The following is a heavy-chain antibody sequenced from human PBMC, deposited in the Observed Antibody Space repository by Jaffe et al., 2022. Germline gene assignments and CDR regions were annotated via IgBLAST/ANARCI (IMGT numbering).Heavy chain of an antibody. Sequence: QVQLQQWGAGLLKPSETLSLTCVVYGGSFSGYYWTWIRQPPGKGLEWIGEINHSGSTNYNPSLKSRVTISVDTSRNQFSLKLTSVTAADTAVYYCARADIVLVEAAQLVYYYYMDVWGKGTTVTVSS. D-gene: IGHD2-15*01. CDR2: INHSGST. CDR3: ARADIVLVEAAQLVYYYYMDV. V-gene: IGHV4-34*01. CDR1: GGSFSGYY. J-gene: IGHJ6*03.